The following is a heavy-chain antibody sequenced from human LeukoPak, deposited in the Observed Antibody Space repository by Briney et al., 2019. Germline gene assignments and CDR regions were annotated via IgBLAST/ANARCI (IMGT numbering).Heavy chain of an antibody. D-gene: IGHD5-18*01. CDR1: GFTFSSYI. Sequence: GGSLRLSCAASGFTFSSYIMNWVRQAPGQGLEWVSPISSSSSYIYYADSVKGRFTISRDNAKNSLYLQMNSLRAEDTAVYYCARGYSYGYGPLDYWGQGTLVTVSS. CDR3: ARGYSYGYGPLDY. CDR2: ISSSSSYI. V-gene: IGHV3-21*01. J-gene: IGHJ4*02.